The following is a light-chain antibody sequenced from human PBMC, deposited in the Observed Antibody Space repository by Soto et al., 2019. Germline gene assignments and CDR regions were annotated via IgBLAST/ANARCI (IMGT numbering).Light chain of an antibody. J-gene: IGKJ2*01. Sequence: DIVLTQSPATLSLSPGERATLSCRASQSVSSYLAWYQQKPCQAPRLLIYDASNRATGIPARFSGSGSGTDFTLAISSLGPEDAAVYYCHQRFNWPRTFGQGTKLEIK. CDR1: QSVSSY. V-gene: IGKV3-11*01. CDR3: HQRFNWPRT. CDR2: DAS.